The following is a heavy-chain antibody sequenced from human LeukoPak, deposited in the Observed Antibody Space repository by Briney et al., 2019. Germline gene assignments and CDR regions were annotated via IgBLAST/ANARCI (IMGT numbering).Heavy chain of an antibody. CDR2: INPSGGGT. CDR3: ARRYCSGVSCYPDY. J-gene: IGHJ4*02. CDR1: GYTFSGYY. V-gene: IGHV1-2*02. Sequence: ASVKVSCKASGYTFSGYYIHWVRQAPEQGLEWMGWINPSGGGTKYAQKFQGRVTMTRDTSISTAYMELSRLTSDDTAVYFCARRYCSGVSCYPDYWGQGTLVTVSS. D-gene: IGHD2-15*01.